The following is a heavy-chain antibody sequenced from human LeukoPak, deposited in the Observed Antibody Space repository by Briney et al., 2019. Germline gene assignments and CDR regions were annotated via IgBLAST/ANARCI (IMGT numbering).Heavy chain of an antibody. CDR2: ISYDGSNK. CDR3: ARGFRGYSGYEGYDVGVDY. J-gene: IGHJ4*02. V-gene: IGHV3-30*09. CDR1: GFTFSSYD. D-gene: IGHD5-12*01. Sequence: GGSLRLSCAASGFTFSSYDMHWVRQAPGKGLEWVAVISYDGSNKYYADSVKGRFAISRDNSKNTLYLQMNSLKAEDTAVYYCARGFRGYSGYEGYDVGVDYWGQGTLVTVSS.